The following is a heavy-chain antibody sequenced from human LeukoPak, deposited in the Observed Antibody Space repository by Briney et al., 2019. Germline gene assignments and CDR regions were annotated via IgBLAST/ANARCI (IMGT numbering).Heavy chain of an antibody. J-gene: IGHJ6*02. V-gene: IGHV3-30*04. CDR2: ISYDGSNK. D-gene: IGHD6-19*01. CDR3: AREGGTGLVRGRDYYYYGMDV. CDR1: GFTFSSYA. Sequence: PGRSLRLSCAASGFTFSSYAMHWVRQAPGKGLEWVAVISYDGSNKYYADSVEGRFTISRDNSKNTLYLQMNSLRAEDTAVYYCAREGGTGLVRGRDYYYYGMDVWGQGTTVTVSS.